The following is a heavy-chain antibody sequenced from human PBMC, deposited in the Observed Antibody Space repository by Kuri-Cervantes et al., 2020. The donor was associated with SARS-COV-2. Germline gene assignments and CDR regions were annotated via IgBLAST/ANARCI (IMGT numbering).Heavy chain of an antibody. D-gene: IGHD4-17*01. V-gene: IGHV3-33*05. J-gene: IGHJ1*01. Sequence: GGSLRLSCAASGFTFSSYGMHWVRQAPGKGLEWVAVISYDGSNKYYADSVKGRFTISRDNSKNTLYLQMNSLRVEDTALYYCAKDRAYGDYDRGSLQHWGQGTLVTVSS. CDR1: GFTFSSYG. CDR3: AKDRAYGDYDRGSLQH. CDR2: ISYDGSNK.